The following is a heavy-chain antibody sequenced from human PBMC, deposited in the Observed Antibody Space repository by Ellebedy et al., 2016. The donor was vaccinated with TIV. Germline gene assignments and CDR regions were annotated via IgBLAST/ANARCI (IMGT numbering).Heavy chain of an antibody. J-gene: IGHJ1*01. D-gene: IGHD3-16*01. Sequence: GESLKISXKGSGYNFTKYWIGWVRQMPGKGLEWMGSIYPVDSDTRYSPSFQGQVIMSADKSISTAYLQWSSLETSDTAMYYCARGYYDADGYYYEYFQHWGPGTMVIVSS. CDR2: IYPVDSDT. CDR3: ARGYYDADGYYYEYFQH. CDR1: GYNFTKYW. V-gene: IGHV5-51*01.